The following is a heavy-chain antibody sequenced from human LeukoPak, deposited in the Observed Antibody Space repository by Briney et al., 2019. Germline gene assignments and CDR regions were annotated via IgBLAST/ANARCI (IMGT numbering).Heavy chain of an antibody. CDR3: ARHFHLTVWDYCSGGSCKGGWFDP. D-gene: IGHD2-15*01. CDR1: GGSISSSSYY. J-gene: IGHJ5*02. Sequence: SETLSLTCTVSGGSISSSSYYWGWIRQPPGKGLEWIGSIYYSGSTYYNPSLKSRVTISVDTSKNQFSLKLSSVTAADTAVYYCARHFHLTVWDYCSGGSCKGGWFDPWGQGTLVTVSS. CDR2: IYYSGST. V-gene: IGHV4-39*01.